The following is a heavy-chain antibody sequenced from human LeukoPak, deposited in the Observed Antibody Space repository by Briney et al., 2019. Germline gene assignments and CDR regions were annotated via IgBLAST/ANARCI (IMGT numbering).Heavy chain of an antibody. CDR1: GFTFSSYA. CDR2: ISGSGGST. Sequence: GGSLRLSCAASGFTFSSYAMSWVRQAPGKGLEWVSAISGSGGSTYYADSVKGRFTISRDNSKDTLYLQINSLRAEDTAVYYCAKDRDNYCSGGSCYHGAFDIWGQGTVVTVSS. V-gene: IGHV3-23*01. CDR3: AKDRDNYCSGGSCYHGAFDI. D-gene: IGHD2-15*01. J-gene: IGHJ3*02.